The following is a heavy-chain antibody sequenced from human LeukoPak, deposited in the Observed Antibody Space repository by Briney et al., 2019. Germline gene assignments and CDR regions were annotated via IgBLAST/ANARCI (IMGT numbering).Heavy chain of an antibody. CDR2: MSRSGNII. CDR1: GFTFSDYN. J-gene: IGHJ4*02. Sequence: GGSLRLSCAASGFTFSDYNMNWVRQVPGKGLESVSYMSRSGNIIYYADPVKGRFTISRDNAKNSLYLQMNSLRAEDTAVYYCARDVYYGSGSPRLDYWGQGTLVTVSS. V-gene: IGHV3-48*01. CDR3: ARDVYYGSGSPRLDY. D-gene: IGHD3-10*01.